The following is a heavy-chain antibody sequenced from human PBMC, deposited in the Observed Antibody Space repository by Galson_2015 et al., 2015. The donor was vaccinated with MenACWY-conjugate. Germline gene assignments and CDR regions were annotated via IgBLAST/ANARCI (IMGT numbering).Heavy chain of an antibody. CDR2: ISPIDSNT. D-gene: IGHD1-26*01. CDR3: ARHPPGGRGLDV. CDR1: GYNFITYW. V-gene: IGHV5-51*01. Sequence: QSGAEVKKPGESLKISCKASGYNFITYWIGWVRQVPGKGLEWVGLISPIDSNTRYSPSFQGQVTISADKSISTAYLQWSSLKASDTAMYYCARHPPGGRGLDVWGQGTTVTVSS. J-gene: IGHJ6*02.